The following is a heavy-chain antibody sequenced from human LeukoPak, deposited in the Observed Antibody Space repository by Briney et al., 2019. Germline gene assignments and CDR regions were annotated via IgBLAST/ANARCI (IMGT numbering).Heavy chain of an antibody. CDR3: AKEAKNWNYNWFDT. D-gene: IGHD1-7*01. Sequence: GGSLRLSCAASGFTFDDYAMHWVRHAPGRGLEWVSLISGDGGSTSYADSVMRRFTISRDNSKYSLYLQMNSLRTEDTALYYCAKEAKNWNYNWFDTWGQGTLVTVSS. CDR1: GFTFDDYA. J-gene: IGHJ5*02. CDR2: ISGDGGST. V-gene: IGHV3-43*02.